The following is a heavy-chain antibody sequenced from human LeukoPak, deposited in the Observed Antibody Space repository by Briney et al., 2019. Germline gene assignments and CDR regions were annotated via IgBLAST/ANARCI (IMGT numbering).Heavy chain of an antibody. D-gene: IGHD3/OR15-3a*01. CDR2: IYGSGGT. J-gene: IGHJ3*01. CDR3: ARNRTSYYGEIPFDV. CDR1: GGAISNFY. Sequence: SETLSLTCTVSGGAISNFYWSWIRQSAGKGLEWIGQIYGSGGTNYNPSLKGRVTMSADKSKNQISLRLTSVTAADTAVYYCARNRTSYYGEIPFDVWGQGTMVTVSS. V-gene: IGHV4-4*07.